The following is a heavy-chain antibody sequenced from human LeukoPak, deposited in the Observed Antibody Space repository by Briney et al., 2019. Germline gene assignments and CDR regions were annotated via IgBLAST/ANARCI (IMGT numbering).Heavy chain of an antibody. CDR3: ARGGLGESTLYYYFYVIDV. D-gene: IGHD3-16*01. J-gene: IGHJ6*04. V-gene: IGHV4-34*01. CDR2: INHSGST. CDR1: GGSFSGYY. Sequence: SETLSLTCAVYGGSFSGYYWSWVRQPPGKGLEWIGEINHSGSTNYNPSLKSRVTISVDTSKSQFSLKLRSVTAADTAVYYCARGGLGESTLYYYFYVIDVWGKGTTVTVSS.